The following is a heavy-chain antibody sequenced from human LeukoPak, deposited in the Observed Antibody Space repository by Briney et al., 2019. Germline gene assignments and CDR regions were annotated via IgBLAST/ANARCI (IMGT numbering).Heavy chain of an antibody. D-gene: IGHD3-22*01. Sequence: SETLSLTCTVSGGSISSSSYYWGWIRQPPGKGLEWIGSIYYSGSTYYNPSLKSRVTMSVDTSKNQFSLKLSSVTAADTAVYYCARDGSKGDYYDSSGHEPYYGMDVWGQGTTVTVSS. CDR1: GGSISSSSYY. CDR2: IYYSGST. CDR3: ARDGSKGDYYDSSGHEPYYGMDV. V-gene: IGHV4-39*07. J-gene: IGHJ6*02.